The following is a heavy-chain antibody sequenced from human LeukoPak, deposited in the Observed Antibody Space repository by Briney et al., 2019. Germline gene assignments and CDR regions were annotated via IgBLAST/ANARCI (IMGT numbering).Heavy chain of an antibody. D-gene: IGHD2-2*01. V-gene: IGHV4-34*01. CDR3: ARGGPFRRVTNRYCSSTSCAVGY. J-gene: IGHJ4*02. CDR2: INHSGST. CDR1: GGSFSGYY. Sequence: SETLSLTCAVYGGSFSGYYWSWIRQPPGKGLEWIGEINHSGSTNYNPSLKSRVTISVDTSKNQSSLKLSSVTAADTAVYYCARGGPFRRVTNRYCSSTSCAVGYWGQGTLVTVSS.